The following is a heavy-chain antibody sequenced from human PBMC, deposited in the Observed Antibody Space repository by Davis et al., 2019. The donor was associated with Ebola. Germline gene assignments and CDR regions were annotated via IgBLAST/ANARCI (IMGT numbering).Heavy chain of an antibody. CDR1: GFTFSSYT. CDR2: ITSSSHYI. V-gene: IGHV3-21*01. J-gene: IGHJ4*02. D-gene: IGHD3-16*01. Sequence: GESLKISCAASGFTFSSYTMNWVRQAPGKGLEWVSSITSSSHYIYYADSVKGRFTISRDNAKNSLYLQMKSLRAEDTAVYYCARVGSLGEVFDYWGQGTLVTVSS. CDR3: ARVGSLGEVFDY.